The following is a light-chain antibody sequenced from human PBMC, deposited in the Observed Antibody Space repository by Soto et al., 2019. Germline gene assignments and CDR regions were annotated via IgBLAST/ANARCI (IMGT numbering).Light chain of an antibody. CDR1: QSVGRN. J-gene: IGKJ2*02. Sequence: EIVMTQSPVTLSVSPGERATLSCRASQSVGRNLAWCEQRPGQAPRLLIYDASTRADGIPARFTASGSGTEFTLNIAGPQSEDFAVYYSQQYNGWPRTCGQGPKLEF. CDR3: QQYNGWPRT. V-gene: IGKV3-15*01. CDR2: DAS.